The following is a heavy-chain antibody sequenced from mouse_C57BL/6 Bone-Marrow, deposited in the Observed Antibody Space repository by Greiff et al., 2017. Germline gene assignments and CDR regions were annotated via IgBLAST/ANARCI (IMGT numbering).Heavy chain of an antibody. J-gene: IGHJ3*01. V-gene: IGHV1-80*01. CDR3: AGGAY. Sequence: QVTLKESGAELVKPGASVKISCKASGYAFSSYWMNWVKQRPGKSLEWIGQIYPGDGDTNYNGKFKGKATMTADKSSSTAYMQLSSLTSDDSAVYFCAGGAYWGQGTLVTVSA. CDR1: GYAFSSYW. CDR2: IYPGDGDT.